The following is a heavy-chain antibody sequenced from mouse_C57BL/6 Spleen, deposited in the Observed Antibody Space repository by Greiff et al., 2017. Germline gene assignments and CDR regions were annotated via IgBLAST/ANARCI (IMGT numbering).Heavy chain of an antibody. CDR2: ISSGSSTI. V-gene: IGHV5-17*01. CDR1: GFTFSDYG. Sequence: EVKVEESGGGLVKPGGSLKLSCAASGFTFSDYGMHWVRQAPEKGLEWVAYISSGSSTIYYADTVKGRFTISRDNAKNTLFLQMTSLRSEDTAMYYCARSYDAMDYWGQGTSVTVSS. CDR3: ARSYDAMDY. J-gene: IGHJ4*01.